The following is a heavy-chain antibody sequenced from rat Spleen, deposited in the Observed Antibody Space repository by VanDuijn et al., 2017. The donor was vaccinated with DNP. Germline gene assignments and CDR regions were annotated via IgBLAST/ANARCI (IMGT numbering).Heavy chain of an antibody. D-gene: IGHD4-3*01. CDR1: GYSITSNY. CDR3: ARYNSGYWHFDF. CDR2: ISYSGRT. J-gene: IGHJ1*01. Sequence: EVQLQESGSGLVKPSQSLSLTCSVTGYSITSNYWGWIRKFPGNKMEYIGHISYSGRTDYNPSLKSRISITRDTSRNHFFLHLISVTTEDTATYYCARYNSGYWHFDFWGPGTMVTVSS. V-gene: IGHV3-1*01.